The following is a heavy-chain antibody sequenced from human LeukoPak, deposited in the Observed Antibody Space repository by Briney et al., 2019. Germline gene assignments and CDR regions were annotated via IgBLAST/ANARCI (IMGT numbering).Heavy chain of an antibody. D-gene: IGHD4-23*01. CDR2: INHSGST. V-gene: IGHV4-38-2*02. CDR1: GDSISSGDYY. CDR3: EGGKDAFDI. J-gene: IGHJ3*02. Sequence: SETLSLTCTVSGDSISSGDYYWSWIRQPPGKGLEWIGEINHSGSTNYNPSLKSRVTISVDTSKNQFSLKLSSVAAADTAVYYCEGGKDAFDIWGQGTMVTVSS.